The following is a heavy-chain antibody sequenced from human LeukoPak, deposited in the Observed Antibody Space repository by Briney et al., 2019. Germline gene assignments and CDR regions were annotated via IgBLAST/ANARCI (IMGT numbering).Heavy chain of an antibody. CDR3: ARGGYAHYYGMDV. V-gene: IGHV3-53*01. J-gene: IGHJ6*02. CDR1: GFTVSTNY. Sequence: GRSLRLSCAASGFTVSTNYMSWDRQAPGKGLEWVSVIYSGGTTNYADSAKGRFTISRDNSKNTVYLQMNSLRAEDTAVYYCARGGYAHYYGMDVWGQGTTVTVSS. D-gene: IGHD5-18*01. CDR2: IYSGGTT.